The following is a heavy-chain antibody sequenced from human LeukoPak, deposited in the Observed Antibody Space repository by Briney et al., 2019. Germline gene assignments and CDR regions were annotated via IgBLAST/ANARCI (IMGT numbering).Heavy chain of an antibody. CDR3: ARDDYRHLYYYYYMDV. Sequence: GGSMRLSCAASGFTFSSYWMHWVRQAPGKGLVWVSRINSDGSSTSYADSVKGRFTISRDNAKNTLYLQMNSLRAEDTAVYYCARDDYRHLYYYYYMDVWGKGTTVTVSS. V-gene: IGHV3-74*01. CDR1: GFTFSSYW. D-gene: IGHD4-11*01. CDR2: INSDGSST. J-gene: IGHJ6*03.